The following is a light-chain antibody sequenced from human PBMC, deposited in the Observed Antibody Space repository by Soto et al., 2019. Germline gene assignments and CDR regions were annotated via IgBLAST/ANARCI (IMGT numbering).Light chain of an antibody. J-gene: IGKJ5*01. V-gene: IGKV3-15*01. CDR3: QQYNNWPPIT. CDR2: GAS. CDR1: QSVSSN. Sequence: EIVMTQSPATLSVAQGERATLSCRASQSVSSNLAWYQQKPGQAPRLLIYGASTRATGIPARFSGSGSGTEFSLTISSLQSEDFAVYYCQQYNNWPPITFGQGTRLEIK.